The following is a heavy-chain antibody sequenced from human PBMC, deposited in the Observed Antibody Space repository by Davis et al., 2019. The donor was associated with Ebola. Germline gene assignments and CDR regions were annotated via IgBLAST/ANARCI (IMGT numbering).Heavy chain of an antibody. CDR2: ISGSGGST. CDR3: ARDRPLDFFFGDYYGMDV. J-gene: IGHJ6*02. V-gene: IGHV3-11*04. CDR1: GFTFSDYY. Sequence: GESLKISCAASGFTFSDYYMSWIRQAPGKGLEWVSGISGSGGSTDYADSAKGRFTISRDNAKNSLYLQMNSLRAEDTAVYYCARDRPLDFFFGDYYGMDVWGQGTTVTVSS. D-gene: IGHD3-16*01.